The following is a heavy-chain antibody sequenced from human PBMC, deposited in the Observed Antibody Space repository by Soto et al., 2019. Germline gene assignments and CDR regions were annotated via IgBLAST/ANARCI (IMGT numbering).Heavy chain of an antibody. CDR3: ARELNPLYYYYGMDV. CDR2: IHHSGTT. Sequence: SETLSLTCGVSDSSINSNYYWLWIRQPPGKGLEWIGAIHHSGTTYYTPSLKSRVTISMDTSKNHFSLRLTSVTAADTAIYYCARELNPLYYYYGMDVWGRGTTVTVSS. CDR1: DSSINSNYY. J-gene: IGHJ6*02. V-gene: IGHV4-38-2*02.